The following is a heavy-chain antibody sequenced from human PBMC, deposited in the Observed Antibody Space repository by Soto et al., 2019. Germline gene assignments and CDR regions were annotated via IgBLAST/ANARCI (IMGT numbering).Heavy chain of an antibody. CDR3: ATYLNYDMMTGYYSGFDY. D-gene: IGHD3-9*01. CDR2: ISSSSSYI. Sequence: PLRLPCGASEFTFSSYSMNRVRQAPGKGPERVSSISSSSSYIYYADSVKGRFTISRDNAKNSLYLQMNSLRAEDTAVYYYATYLNYDMMTGYYSGFDYWGQGTLVTVS. V-gene: IGHV3-21*01. CDR1: EFTFSSYS. J-gene: IGHJ4*02.